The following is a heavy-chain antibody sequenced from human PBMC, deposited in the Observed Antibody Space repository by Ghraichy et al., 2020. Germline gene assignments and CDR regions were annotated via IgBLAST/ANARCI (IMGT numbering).Heavy chain of an antibody. CDR2: MKPNSGNT. V-gene: IGHV1-8*01. CDR1: GYTFTSYD. CDR3: ARVWDDILTGRRFDP. D-gene: IGHD3-9*01. Sequence: ASVKDSCKASGYTFTSYDINWVRQATGQGLEWMGWMKPNSGNTRYAQKFQGRVTMTRNTSISTAYMELSSLRSEDTAVYYCARVWDDILTGRRFDPWGHGTLVTVSS. J-gene: IGHJ5*02.